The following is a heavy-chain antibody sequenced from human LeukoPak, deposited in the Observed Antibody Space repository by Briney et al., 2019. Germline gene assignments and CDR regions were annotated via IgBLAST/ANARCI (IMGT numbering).Heavy chain of an antibody. J-gene: IGHJ5*02. D-gene: IGHD6-13*01. Sequence: ASVKVSCKASGYTFTSYDINWVRQATGQGLEWMGWMNPNSGNTGYAQKFQGRVTMTRNTSISTAYMELSSLRSDDTAVYYCARDRSSWGDGWFDPWGQGTLVTVSS. CDR3: ARDRSSWGDGWFDP. CDR2: MNPNSGNT. V-gene: IGHV1-8*01. CDR1: GYTFTSYD.